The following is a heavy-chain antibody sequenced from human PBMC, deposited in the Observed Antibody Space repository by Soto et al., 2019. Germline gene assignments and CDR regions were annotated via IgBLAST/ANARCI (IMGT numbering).Heavy chain of an antibody. V-gene: IGHV4-34*01. CDR2: IYYSGST. CDR3: AMANLGYCSGGSCYRFDY. J-gene: IGHJ4*02. Sequence: SETLSLTCAVYGGSFSGYYWSWIRQPPGKGLEWIGSIYYSGSTYYNPSLKSRVTISVDTSKNQFSLKLSSVTAADTAVYYCAMANLGYCSGGSCYRFDYWGQGTLVTVSS. D-gene: IGHD2-15*01. CDR1: GGSFSGYY.